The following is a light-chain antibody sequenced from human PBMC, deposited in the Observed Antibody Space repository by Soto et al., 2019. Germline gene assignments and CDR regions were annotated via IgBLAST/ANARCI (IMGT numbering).Light chain of an antibody. Sequence: DIVMPQSPDSLAVSLGERATINCKSSPSVLYSSNNKNYLAWYQQKPGQPPKLLIYWASTRESGVPDRFSGSGCGTDFTLTISCLQAEDVAVYYCQQYYSTPQTFGQGTKVEIK. CDR2: WAS. J-gene: IGKJ1*01. V-gene: IGKV4-1*01. CDR3: QQYYSTPQT. CDR1: PSVLYSSNNKNY.